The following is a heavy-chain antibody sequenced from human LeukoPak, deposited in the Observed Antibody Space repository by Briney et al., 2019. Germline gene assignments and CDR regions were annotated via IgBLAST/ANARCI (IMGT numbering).Heavy chain of an antibody. D-gene: IGHD3-10*01. J-gene: IGHJ5*02. CDR1: GGSISSYY. V-gene: IGHV4-4*07. Sequence: PSETLSLTCTVSGGSISSYYWSWIRQPAGKGLEWIGRIYTSGSTNYNPSLKSRVTISVDKSKNQFSLKLSSVTAADTAVYYRARGRRDGSGSFNWFDPWGQGTLVTVSS. CDR3: ARGRRDGSGSFNWFDP. CDR2: IYTSGST.